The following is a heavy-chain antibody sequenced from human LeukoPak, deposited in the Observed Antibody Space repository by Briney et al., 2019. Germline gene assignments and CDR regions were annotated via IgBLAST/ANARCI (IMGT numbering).Heavy chain of an antibody. CDR3: VPAVAYFDY. V-gene: IGHV1-69*13. Sequence: APVKLSCQASGGTLTSYAISWTRQAPGHGLGWMGGGIPIFGTANYVQKCQGGVTITADQTTSTAHTEFSSQRSEDTAVYYFVPAVAYFDYWARGTLVTVSS. D-gene: IGHD2-15*01. CDR2: GIPIFGTA. J-gene: IGHJ4*02. CDR1: GGTLTSYA.